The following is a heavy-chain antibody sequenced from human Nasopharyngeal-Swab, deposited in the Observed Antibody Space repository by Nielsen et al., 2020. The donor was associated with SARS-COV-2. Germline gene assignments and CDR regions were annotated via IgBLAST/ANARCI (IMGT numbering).Heavy chain of an antibody. CDR3: ARDGLDYDFWSAYFMDV. J-gene: IGHJ6*02. D-gene: IGHD3-3*01. Sequence: WIRQPPGKGLEWVSSISSSSYIHYADSVKGRFTISRDNAKNSLYLQMNSLRAEDTAVYYCARDGLDYDFWSAYFMDVWGQGTTVTVSS. CDR2: ISSSSYI. V-gene: IGHV3-69-1*01.